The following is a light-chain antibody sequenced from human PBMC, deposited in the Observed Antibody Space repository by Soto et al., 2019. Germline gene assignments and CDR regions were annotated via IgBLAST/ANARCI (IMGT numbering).Light chain of an antibody. CDR3: QQSYSTPYT. CDR2: AAS. CDR1: QSISSY. Sequence: DIQMTQSPSSLSASVGDRVTITCRASQSISSYLNWYQQKPWKAPKLLIYAASSLQSGVPSRFSGSGSGTDFTLTISSLQPEDCATYYCQQSYSTPYTFGQGTKLEIK. V-gene: IGKV1-39*01. J-gene: IGKJ2*01.